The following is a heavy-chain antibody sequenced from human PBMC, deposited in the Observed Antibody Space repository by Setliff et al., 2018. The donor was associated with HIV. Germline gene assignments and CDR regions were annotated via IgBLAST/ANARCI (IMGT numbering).Heavy chain of an antibody. CDR1: GGSISSSSYY. CDR3: ARAEMATIVAFDI. V-gene: IGHV4-39*07. J-gene: IGHJ3*02. D-gene: IGHD5-12*01. Sequence: PSETLSLTCTVSGGSISSSSYYWGWIRQPPGKGLEWIGSIYYSGSTYYNPSLKSRVTISVDTSKNHFSLKLTSVTAADTAVYYCARAEMATIVAFDIWGQGTMVTVSS. CDR2: IYYSGST.